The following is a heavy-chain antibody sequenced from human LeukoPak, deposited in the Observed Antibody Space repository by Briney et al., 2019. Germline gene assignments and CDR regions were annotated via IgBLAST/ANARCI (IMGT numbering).Heavy chain of an antibody. J-gene: IGHJ4*02. CDR2: ISGSGDST. V-gene: IGHV3-23*01. Sequence: GGSLRLSCAASGFTFSSYAMSWVRQAPGKGLEWVSAISGSGDSTYYADSVKGRFTISRDNSKNTLYLQMNSLRAEDTAVYYCAKCPGSANCYTGFDYWGQGTLVTVSS. D-gene: IGHD2-2*02. CDR1: GFTFSSYA. CDR3: AKCPGSANCYTGFDY.